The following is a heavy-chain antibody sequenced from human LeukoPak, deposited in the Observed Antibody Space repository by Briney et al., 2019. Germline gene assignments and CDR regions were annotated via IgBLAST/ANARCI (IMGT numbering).Heavy chain of an antibody. CDR1: GFTFSSYW. CDR2: IKQDGSEK. V-gene: IGHV3-7*01. J-gene: IGHJ3*02. CDR3: ARESPPYYDRAFDI. Sequence: PGGSLRLSCAASGFTFSSYWMSWVRQAPGKGLEWVANIKQDGSEKYYVDSVKGRFTISRDNAKNSLYLQMNSLRAEDTAVYYCARESPPYYDRAFDIWGQGTMVTVSS. D-gene: IGHD3-22*01.